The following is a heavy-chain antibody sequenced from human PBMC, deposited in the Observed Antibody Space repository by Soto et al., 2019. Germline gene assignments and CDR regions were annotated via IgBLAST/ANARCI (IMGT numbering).Heavy chain of an antibody. Sequence: QMQLVESGGGVVQPGRSRRLSCEASGFTFRSYGMHWVRQAPGKGLEWVAVIWYDGSKKYYADSVKGRFTISRDNSRDTLYLEMNSVRGEDTAVYYCARETTGYSSGWNPKKYYGMDVWGQGTTVTVSS. V-gene: IGHV3-33*01. CDR2: IWYDGSKK. J-gene: IGHJ6*02. CDR3: ARETTGYSSGWNPKKYYGMDV. D-gene: IGHD6-19*01. CDR1: GFTFRSYG.